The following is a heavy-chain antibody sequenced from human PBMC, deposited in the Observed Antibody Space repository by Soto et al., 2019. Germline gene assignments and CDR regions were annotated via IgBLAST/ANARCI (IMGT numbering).Heavy chain of an antibody. J-gene: IGHJ6*02. CDR1: GYTFTSYY. Sequence: VASVKVSCKASGYTFTSYYMHWVRQAPGQGLEWMGIINPSGGSTSYAQKFQGRVTMTRDTSTSTVYMELSSLRSEDTAVYYCARGGCISTSCSPYGMDVWGQGTTVTVSS. CDR3: ARGGCISTSCSPYGMDV. D-gene: IGHD2-2*01. CDR2: INPSGGST. V-gene: IGHV1-46*01.